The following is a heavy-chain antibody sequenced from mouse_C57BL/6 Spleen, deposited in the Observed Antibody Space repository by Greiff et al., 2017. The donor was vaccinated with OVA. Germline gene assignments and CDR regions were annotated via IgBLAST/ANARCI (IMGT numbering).Heavy chain of an antibody. CDR1: GYTFTSYW. J-gene: IGHJ2*01. Sequence: VQLQQSGAELAKPGASVKLSCKASGYTFTSYWMHWVKQRPGQGLEWIGYINPSSGYTKYNQKFKDKATLTADKSSSTAYMQLSSLTYEDSAVYYCARAPSTAVVATDYWGQGTTLTVSS. V-gene: IGHV1-7*01. CDR2: INPSSGYT. CDR3: ARAPSTAVVATDY. D-gene: IGHD1-1*01.